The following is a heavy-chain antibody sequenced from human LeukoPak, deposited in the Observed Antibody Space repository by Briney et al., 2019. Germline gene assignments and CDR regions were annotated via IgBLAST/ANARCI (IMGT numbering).Heavy chain of an antibody. CDR1: GFTFSSYS. V-gene: IGHV3-48*01. J-gene: IGHJ6*02. D-gene: IGHD3-16*02. Sequence: PGGSLRLSCAASGFTFSSYSMNWVRQAPGKGLEWVSYISSSSSTIYYADSVKGRFTISRDNAKNSLYLQMNSLRAEDTAVYYCARDMGHVWGSYPFPYYGMDVWGQGTTVTVSS. CDR3: ARDMGHVWGSYPFPYYGMDV. CDR2: ISSSSSTI.